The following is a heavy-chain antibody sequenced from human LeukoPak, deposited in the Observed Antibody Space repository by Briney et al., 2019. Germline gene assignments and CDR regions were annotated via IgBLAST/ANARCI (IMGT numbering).Heavy chain of an antibody. Sequence: GESLKISGKDSEYRFSSHWVAWVRQLPGNGLEWMGIIYPGDSETIYSPSFQGQVTISVDRSISTAYLQWASLKASDTAMYYCALITRERVFDYWGQGTLVTVSS. CDR3: ALITRERVFDY. V-gene: IGHV5-51*01. D-gene: IGHD3-10*01. CDR1: EYRFSSHW. CDR2: IYPGDSET. J-gene: IGHJ4*02.